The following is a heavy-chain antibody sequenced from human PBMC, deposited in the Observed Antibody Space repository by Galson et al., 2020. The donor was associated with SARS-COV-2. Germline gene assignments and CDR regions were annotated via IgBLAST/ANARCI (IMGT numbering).Heavy chain of an antibody. Sequence: GESLKISCAASGFTFSSYDMHWVRQATGKGLEWVSAIGTAGDTYYPGSVKGRFTISRENAKNSLYLQMNSLRAGDTAVYYCARGRLWFGELMHYYYGMDVWGKGTTVTVSS. V-gene: IGHV3-13*01. CDR1: GFTFSSYD. J-gene: IGHJ6*04. CDR3: ARGRLWFGELMHYYYGMDV. D-gene: IGHD3-10*01. CDR2: IGTAGDT.